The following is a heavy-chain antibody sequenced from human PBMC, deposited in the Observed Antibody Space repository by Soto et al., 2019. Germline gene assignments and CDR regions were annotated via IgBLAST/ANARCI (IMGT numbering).Heavy chain of an antibody. J-gene: IGHJ2*01. CDR2: IYYSGST. Sequence: PSETLSLTCGVSGGSINNGDYYWSWIRQPPGKGLEWIGYIYYSGSTYFNPSLKSRLSMSLDTSKNQFSLKLTSVTAADTAVYYCAREKSGVFGSAHPYWYFDLWGRGTLVTVSS. D-gene: IGHD3-3*01. V-gene: IGHV4-30-4*01. CDR1: GGSINNGDYY. CDR3: AREKSGVFGSAHPYWYFDL.